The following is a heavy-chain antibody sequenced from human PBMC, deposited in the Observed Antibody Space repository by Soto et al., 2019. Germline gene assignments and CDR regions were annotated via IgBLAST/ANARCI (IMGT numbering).Heavy chain of an antibody. CDR2: ISYDGSNK. V-gene: IGHV3-30*14. J-gene: IGHJ4*02. D-gene: IGHD3-10*01. Sequence: GGSLRLSCAASGFTFSSYAMHWVRQAPGKGLEWVAVISYDGSNKYYADSVKGRFTISRDNSKNTLYLQMSSLRPEDTAVYYCVKDAFYGAEGYWGQGTLVTVSS. CDR3: VKDAFYGAEGY. CDR1: GFTFSSYA.